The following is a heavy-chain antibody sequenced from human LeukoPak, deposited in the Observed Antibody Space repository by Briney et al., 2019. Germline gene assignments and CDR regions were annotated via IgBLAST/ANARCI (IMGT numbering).Heavy chain of an antibody. CDR1: GGSISSYY. CDR2: IYYSGST. Sequence: SETLSLTCTISGGSISSYYWSWIRQPPGKGLEWIGYIYYSGSTNYNPSLKSRVTISVDTSKNQFSLKLSSVTAADTAVYYCARGGIYYDSSGYYYLQAFDIWGQGTMVTVSS. J-gene: IGHJ3*02. V-gene: IGHV4-59*01. D-gene: IGHD3-22*01. CDR3: ARGGIYYDSSGYYYLQAFDI.